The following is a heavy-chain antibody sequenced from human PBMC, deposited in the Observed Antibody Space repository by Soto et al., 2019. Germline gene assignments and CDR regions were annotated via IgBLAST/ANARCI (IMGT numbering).Heavy chain of an antibody. CDR1: GYTFTGYY. J-gene: IGHJ6*02. V-gene: IGHV1-2*04. Sequence: ASVKVSCKASGYTFTGYYMHWVRQAPGQGLEWMGWINPNSGGTNYAQKFQGWVTKTRDTSISTAYMELSRLRSDDTAVYYCARGHSSGYYCCYGMDVWGQGTTVTSP. CDR2: INPNSGGT. D-gene: IGHD3-22*01. CDR3: ARGHSSGYYCCYGMDV.